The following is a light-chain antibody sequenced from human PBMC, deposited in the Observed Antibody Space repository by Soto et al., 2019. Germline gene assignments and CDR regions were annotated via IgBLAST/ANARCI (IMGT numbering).Light chain of an antibody. CDR2: EVN. Sequence: QSVLTQPASVSGSPGQSITVSCTGTSSDVGSHNLVSWYQQHPGKAPKLMIYEVNERPSGVSYRFSGSKSGNTASLTISGLQAEDEADYYCCSYAGCSTFVFGTGTKVTVL. CDR1: SSDVGSHNL. V-gene: IGLV2-23*02. CDR3: CSYAGCSTFV. J-gene: IGLJ1*01.